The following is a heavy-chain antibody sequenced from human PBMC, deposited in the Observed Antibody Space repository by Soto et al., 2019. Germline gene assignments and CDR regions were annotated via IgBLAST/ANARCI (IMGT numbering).Heavy chain of an antibody. CDR2: ISTYNSNT. CDR1: GYTFSNYD. J-gene: IGHJ4*02. V-gene: IGHV1-18*04. Sequence: QVQLMQSGPEVKKPGASVKVSCKASGYTFSNYDITWVRQAPGQGLEWMGWISTYNSNTDYAQKLQGRVTMTTDTSTSTAYMELRSLRSDDTAVYYCARPQDYSGYFDYWGQGTLVTVSS. D-gene: IGHD2-15*01. CDR3: ARPQDYSGYFDY.